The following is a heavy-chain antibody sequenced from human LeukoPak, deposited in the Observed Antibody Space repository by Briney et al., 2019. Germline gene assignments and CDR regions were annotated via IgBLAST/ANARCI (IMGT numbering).Heavy chain of an antibody. CDR1: GFTFSSYW. D-gene: IGHD1-26*01. V-gene: IGHV3-7*01. CDR3: ARGGYSGSYLVNYFDY. Sequence: GGSLRLSCAASGFTFSSYWMSWVRQAPGKGLEWVANIKQDGSEKYYVDSVKGRFTISRDNAKNSLHLQMNSLRAEDTAVYYCARGGYSGSYLVNYFDYWGQGTLVTVSS. J-gene: IGHJ4*02. CDR2: IKQDGSEK.